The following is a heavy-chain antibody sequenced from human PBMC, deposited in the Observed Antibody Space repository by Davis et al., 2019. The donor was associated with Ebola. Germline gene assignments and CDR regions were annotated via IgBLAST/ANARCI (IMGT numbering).Heavy chain of an antibody. CDR2: IYHSGST. J-gene: IGHJ5*02. V-gene: IGHV4-39*07. D-gene: IGHD2-21*02. CDR1: GGSISSSSYY. Sequence: SETLSLTCTVSGGSISSSSYYWGWIRQPPVKGLAWIGEIYHSGSTNYNPSLKSRVTISVDKSKNQFSLKLSSVTAADTAVYYCAREWRAAIPEWNWFDPWGQGTLVTVSS. CDR3: AREWRAAIPEWNWFDP.